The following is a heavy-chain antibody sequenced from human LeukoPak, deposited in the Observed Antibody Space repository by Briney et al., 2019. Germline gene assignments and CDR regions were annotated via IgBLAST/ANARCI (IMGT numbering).Heavy chain of an antibody. D-gene: IGHD3-22*01. Sequence: SETLSLTCAVSGGSISSGGYSWSWIRQPPGKGLEWIGYIYHPGITHYNPSLKSRVSMSLDKSKNQFSLSLNSVTAADAAVYYCATYADSSGYRFDYWGPGTLVTVSS. J-gene: IGHJ4*02. CDR1: GGSISSGGYS. V-gene: IGHV4-30-2*01. CDR3: ATYADSSGYRFDY. CDR2: IYHPGIT.